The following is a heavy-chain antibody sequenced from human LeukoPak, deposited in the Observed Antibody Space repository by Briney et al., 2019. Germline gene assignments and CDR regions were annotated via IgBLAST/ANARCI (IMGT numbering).Heavy chain of an antibody. CDR2: IYYSGGT. CDR1: GGSISSSSYY. CDR3: ARRKALWWIDY. V-gene: IGHV4-39*01. Sequence: SETLSLTCTVSGGSISSSSYYWGWIRQPPGKGLEWIGSIYYSGGTYYNPSLKSRVTISVDTSKNQFSLKLSSVTAADTAVYYCARRKALWWIDYWGQGTLVTVSS. D-gene: IGHD2-21*01. J-gene: IGHJ4*02.